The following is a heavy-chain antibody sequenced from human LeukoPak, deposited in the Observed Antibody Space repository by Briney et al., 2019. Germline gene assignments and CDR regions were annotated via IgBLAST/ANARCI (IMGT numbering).Heavy chain of an antibody. V-gene: IGHV5-51*01. D-gene: IGHD3-16*01. CDR3: ARRGGLNDAFDI. CDR1: GYSFTSYW. CDR2: IYPGDSDA. J-gene: IGHJ3*02. Sequence: GESLKISCKGSGYSFTSYWIGWGRHMPRKGLEWVGIIYPGDSDARDIPSFQGQVTISADKSIRPAHLQWRSLKASDTAMYYCARRGGLNDAFDIWGQGTMVIVSS.